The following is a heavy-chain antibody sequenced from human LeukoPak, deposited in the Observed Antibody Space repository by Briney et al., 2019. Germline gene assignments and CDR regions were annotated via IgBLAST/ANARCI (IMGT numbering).Heavy chain of an antibody. Sequence: SETLSLTCTVSGGAISSNYWSWIRQPPGKGLEWIWHIYGSWSTNYNPSLKSRVTIAVDTSKNQFSLKLSSVTAADTAVYYCARVGPYSSSGYFYYYYYYMDVWGKGTTVTVSS. CDR2: IYGSWST. CDR1: GGAISSNY. J-gene: IGHJ6*03. CDR3: ARVGPYSSSGYFYYYYYYMDV. D-gene: IGHD6-13*01. V-gene: IGHV4-59*08.